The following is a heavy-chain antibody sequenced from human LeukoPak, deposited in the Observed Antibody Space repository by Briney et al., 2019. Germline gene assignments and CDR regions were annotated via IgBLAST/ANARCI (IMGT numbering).Heavy chain of an antibody. CDR1: GFTVSSNY. CDR3: AKRAIVVVGSDY. CDR2: IYSGGST. D-gene: IGHD3-22*01. J-gene: IGHJ4*02. Sequence: PGGSLRLSCAASGFTVSSNYMSWVRQAPGKGLEWVSVIYSGGSTYYADSVKGRFTISRDNSKNTLYLQMNSLRAEDTAIYYCAKRAIVVVGSDYWGQGTLVTVSS. V-gene: IGHV3-53*01.